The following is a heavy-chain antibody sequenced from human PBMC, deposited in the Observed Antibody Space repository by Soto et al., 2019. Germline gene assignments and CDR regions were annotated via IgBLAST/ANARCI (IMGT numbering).Heavy chain of an antibody. D-gene: IGHD3-10*01. CDR3: AKDSGRGSADYYFDY. CDR2: ISNNGGDR. Sequence: GGSLRLSCAASGFTFSSYGMHWVRQTPGKGLEWVAVISNNGGDRYSADSVKGRFTITRDNFKNTLYLQMTSLRPEDTAVYYCAKDSGRGSADYYFDYWGQGTLVTVSS. CDR1: GFTFSSYG. J-gene: IGHJ4*02. V-gene: IGHV3-30*18.